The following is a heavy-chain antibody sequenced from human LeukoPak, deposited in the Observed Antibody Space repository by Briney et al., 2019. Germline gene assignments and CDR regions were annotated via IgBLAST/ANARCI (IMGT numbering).Heavy chain of an antibody. J-gene: IGHJ2*01. V-gene: IGHV2-5*02. CDR2: IFWDDDK. CDR1: GFSLSTSGVG. D-gene: IGHD2-2*01. CDR3: AHRHTSYYYRNWYFDL. Sequence: SGPTLVKPTQTLMLTCTFSGFSLSTSGVGVGWIRQPPGKALEWLALIFWDDDKRYSPSLKSRLTITKVTSRNQVVLTMTNMDPADTATYYCAHRHTSYYYRNWYFDLWGRGTLVTVSS.